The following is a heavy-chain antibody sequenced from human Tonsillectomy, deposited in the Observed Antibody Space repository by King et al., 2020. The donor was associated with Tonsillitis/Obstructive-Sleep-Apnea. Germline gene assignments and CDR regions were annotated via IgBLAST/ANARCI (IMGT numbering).Heavy chain of an antibody. CDR1: GGSISRYY. Sequence: VQLQESGPGLVKPSETLSLTCSGSGGSISRYYLSWIRQPAGKGLEWIGHIYTSGRANYNPSLKSRVTMSVDTSKNQFSLKMRSVTAADTAVYYCARDPPLAASGGYGMDVWGQGTTVTVSS. CDR3: ARDPPLAASGGYGMDV. CDR2: IYTSGRA. D-gene: IGHD6-13*01. J-gene: IGHJ6*02. V-gene: IGHV4-4*07.